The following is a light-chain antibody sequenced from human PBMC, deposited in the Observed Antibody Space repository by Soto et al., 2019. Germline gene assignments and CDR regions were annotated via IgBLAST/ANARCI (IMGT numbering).Light chain of an antibody. CDR3: VAWDDRLNGWV. J-gene: IGLJ3*02. CDR1: SSDVGGYNY. CDR2: EVS. V-gene: IGLV2-14*01. Sequence: QSALTQPASVSGSPGQSITISCTGTSSDVGGYNYVSWYQQHPGKAPKLMIYEVSDRPSGVSNRFSGSKSGNTASLAISGLQSADEGDYYCVAWDDRLNGWVFGGGTKLTVL.